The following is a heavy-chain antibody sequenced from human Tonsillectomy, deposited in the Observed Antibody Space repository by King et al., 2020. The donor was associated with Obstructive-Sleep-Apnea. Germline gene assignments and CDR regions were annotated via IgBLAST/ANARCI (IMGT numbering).Heavy chain of an antibody. Sequence: VQLVESGGGVVQPGRSLRLSCAASGFTFSRYGIHWVRQAPGKGLEWVAVISYDGSKEYYADSVKGRFSISRDNSKNTLYLQMNSLRAEDTAVYYCGRRDFDYWGQGTLVTVSS. J-gene: IGHJ4*02. CDR3: GRRDFDY. CDR1: GFTFSRYG. V-gene: IGHV3-30*03. CDR2: ISYDGSKE.